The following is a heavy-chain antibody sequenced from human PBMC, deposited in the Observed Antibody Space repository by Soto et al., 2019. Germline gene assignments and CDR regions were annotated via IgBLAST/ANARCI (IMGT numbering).Heavy chain of an antibody. CDR3: AIAKGLLRYFDAVDY. J-gene: IGHJ4*02. CDR2: ISGSGGST. Sequence: PGGSLRLSCAASGFTFSSYAMSWVRQAPGKGLEWVSAISGSGGSTYYADSVKGRFTISRDNSKNTLYLQMNSLIAEDTAVYYCAIAKGLLRYFDAVDYWGQGTLVTVSS. D-gene: IGHD3-9*01. CDR1: GFTFSSYA. V-gene: IGHV3-23*01.